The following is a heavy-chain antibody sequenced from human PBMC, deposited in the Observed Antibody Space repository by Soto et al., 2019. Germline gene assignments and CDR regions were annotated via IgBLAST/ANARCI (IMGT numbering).Heavy chain of an antibody. Sequence: SDTLSLTCTVSCGSISSYYWSWIRQPPGKGLEWIGYIYYSGSTNYNPSLKSRVTISVDTSKNQFSLKLSSVTAADTAVYYCARGITIFGVVMYNWFGPWGQGTLVTVSS. J-gene: IGHJ5*02. D-gene: IGHD3-3*01. CDR2: IYYSGST. CDR1: CGSISSYY. CDR3: ARGITIFGVVMYNWFGP. V-gene: IGHV4-59*08.